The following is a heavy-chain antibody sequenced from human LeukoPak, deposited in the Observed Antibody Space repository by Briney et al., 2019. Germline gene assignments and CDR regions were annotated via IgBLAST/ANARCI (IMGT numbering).Heavy chain of an antibody. CDR2: ISASGGST. CDR1: GFTFTSYA. V-gene: IGHV3-23*01. J-gene: IGHJ4*02. Sequence: PGSSLRLSCAASGFTFTSYAMSWVRQAPGKGLEWVSAISASGGSTYYADSVKGRFTISRDNSKNTLYLQMNRMRAEDTAVYYCANFYGGKGRLVRWGQGTLVSVSS. D-gene: IGHD4-23*01. CDR3: ANFYGGKGRLVR.